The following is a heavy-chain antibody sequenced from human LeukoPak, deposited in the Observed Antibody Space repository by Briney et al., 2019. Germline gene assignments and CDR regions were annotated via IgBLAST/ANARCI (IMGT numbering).Heavy chain of an antibody. Sequence: GASLRLSCAASGFTFSSYAMSWVRQAPGKGLEWVSAISGSGGSTYYADSVKGRFTISGDNSKNTLYLQMNSLRAEDTAVYYCAKEGNYYDSSGYYYGEGYFDYWGQGTLVTVSS. D-gene: IGHD3-22*01. J-gene: IGHJ4*02. CDR2: ISGSGGST. CDR3: AKEGNYYDSSGYYYGEGYFDY. CDR1: GFTFSSYA. V-gene: IGHV3-23*01.